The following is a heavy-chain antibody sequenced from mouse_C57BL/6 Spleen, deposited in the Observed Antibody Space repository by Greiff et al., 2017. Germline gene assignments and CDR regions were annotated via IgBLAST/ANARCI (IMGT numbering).Heavy chain of an antibody. J-gene: IGHJ4*01. Sequence: ESGPGLVKPSQSLSLTCSVTGYSITSGYYWNWIRQFPGNKLEWMGYISYDGSNNNNPSLKNRISIARATAKNQFFLKLNSVTNEDTDTYYCARDQLGRGDAMDYWGHGTSVTVSS. V-gene: IGHV3-6*01. CDR2: ISYDGSN. D-gene: IGHD4-1*02. CDR1: GYSITSGYY. CDR3: ARDQLGRGDAMDY.